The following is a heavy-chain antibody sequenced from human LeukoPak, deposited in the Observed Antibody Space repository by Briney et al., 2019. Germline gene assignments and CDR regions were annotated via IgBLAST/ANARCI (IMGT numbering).Heavy chain of an antibody. CDR1: GFTVSSNY. J-gene: IGHJ4*02. CDR3: AKDGDYGDYLLDY. D-gene: IGHD4-17*01. V-gene: IGHV3-53*01. CDR2: IYSGGST. Sequence: GGSLRLSCAASGFTVSSNYMSWVRQAPGKGLEWVSVIYSGGSTYYADSVKGRFTISRDNSKNTLYLQMNSLRAEDTAVYYCAKDGDYGDYLLDYWGQGTLVTVSS.